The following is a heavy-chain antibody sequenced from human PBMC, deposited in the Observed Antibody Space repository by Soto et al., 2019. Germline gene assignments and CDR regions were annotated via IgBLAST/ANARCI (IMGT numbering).Heavy chain of an antibody. Sequence: PSQTLSLTCDISGDTVSSNSVARISIMQSPSRGLEWLGRTWYSSKWYNVSAESVKSRISMNPDTSKNQFSLQLDSVTSEDTAVYYCARDSRCSMDVWGQGTTVTV. CDR1: GDTVSSNSVA. V-gene: IGHV6-1*01. J-gene: IGHJ6*02. CDR3: ARDSRCSMDV. D-gene: IGHD2-15*01. CDR2: TWYSSKWYN.